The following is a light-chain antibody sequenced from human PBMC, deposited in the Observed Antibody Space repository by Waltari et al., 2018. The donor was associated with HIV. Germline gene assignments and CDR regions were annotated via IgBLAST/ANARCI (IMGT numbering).Light chain of an antibody. V-gene: IGLV2-14*01. CDR3: SAYTTDSDWV. CDR2: EIT. Sequence: QSPLTQPASVSGSPGQSTTLPCTGTSRDVGFYKYVSWYQQYPGKAPKVIIYEITQGASGSLRSFAGSRCGNAASLSICGSQAGDEADYYCSAYTTDSDWVFGSGTKVTVL. CDR1: SRDVGFYKY. J-gene: IGLJ6*01.